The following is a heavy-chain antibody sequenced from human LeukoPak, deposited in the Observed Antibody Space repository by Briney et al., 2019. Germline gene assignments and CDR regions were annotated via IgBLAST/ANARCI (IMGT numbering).Heavy chain of an antibody. CDR1: GGTFSSYA. V-gene: IGHV1-69*05. Sequence: ASVKASCKASGGTFSSYAISWVRQAPGQGLEWMGGIIPIFGTANYAQKFQGRVTITTDESTSTAYMELSSLRSEDTAVYYCARVRDYGDERREDWGQGTLVTVSS. D-gene: IGHD4-17*01. CDR3: ARVRDYGDERRED. J-gene: IGHJ4*02. CDR2: IIPIFGTA.